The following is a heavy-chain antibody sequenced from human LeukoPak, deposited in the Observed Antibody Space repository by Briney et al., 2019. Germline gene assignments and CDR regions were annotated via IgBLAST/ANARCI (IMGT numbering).Heavy chain of an antibody. D-gene: IGHD3-10*01. CDR1: GFSFSVYW. V-gene: IGHV3-74*01. CDR2: IKSDGST. Sequence: GGSLRLSCAASGFSFSVYWMHWVRQTPGKGLMWVARIKSDGSTIYADSVQGRFTISRGNAKNMVYLQMNSLRDDDTAIYYCTRAITYFYGSVTYDWFDSWGQGTRVTVSS. J-gene: IGHJ5*01. CDR3: TRAITYFYGSVTYDWFDS.